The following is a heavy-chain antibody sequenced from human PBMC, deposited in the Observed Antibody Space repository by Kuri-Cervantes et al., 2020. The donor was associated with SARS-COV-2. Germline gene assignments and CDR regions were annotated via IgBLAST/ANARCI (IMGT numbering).Heavy chain of an antibody. CDR2: IYHSGST. CDR3: ARGKWLPETYYFDY. CDR1: GYSISSGYY. V-gene: IGHV4-38-2*01. D-gene: IGHD5-12*01. Sequence: GSLRLSCAVSGYSISSGYYWGWIRQPPGKGLEWIGSIYHSGSTYYNPSLKSRATISVDKSKNQFSLKLSSVTAADTAVYYCARGKWLPETYYFDYWGQGTLVTVSS. J-gene: IGHJ4*02.